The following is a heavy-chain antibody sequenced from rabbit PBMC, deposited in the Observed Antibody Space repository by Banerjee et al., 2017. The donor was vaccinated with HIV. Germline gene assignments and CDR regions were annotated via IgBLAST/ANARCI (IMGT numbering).Heavy chain of an antibody. D-gene: IGHD4-1*01. CDR2: IYADGSGYT. J-gene: IGHJ4*01. CDR1: GIDFSSYYY. CDR3: ARDGSGWGANFNL. V-gene: IGHV1S45*01. Sequence: QQQLEESGGGLVKPGGTLTLTCKASGIDFSSYYYMCWVRQAPGKGLEWIACIYADGSGYTYYASWAKGRFTISKTSSTTVTLQMTSLTAADTATYFCARDGSGWGANFNLWGPGTLVTVS.